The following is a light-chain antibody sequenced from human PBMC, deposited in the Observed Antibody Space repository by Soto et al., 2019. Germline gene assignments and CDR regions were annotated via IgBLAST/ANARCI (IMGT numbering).Light chain of an antibody. Sequence: EIVLTQSPATLSLSPGERATLYCRASQSVSSYLAWYQQKPGQAPRLLIYDASNRTTGIPARFSGSGSGTDFTLSICSLEPEDFAVYYCQQRSNWPPWTFGQVTKVEIK. J-gene: IGKJ1*01. CDR2: DAS. V-gene: IGKV3-11*01. CDR1: QSVSSY. CDR3: QQRSNWPPWT.